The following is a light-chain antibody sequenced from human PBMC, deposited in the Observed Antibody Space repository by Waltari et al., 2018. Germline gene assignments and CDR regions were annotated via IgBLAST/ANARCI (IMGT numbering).Light chain of an antibody. CDR2: GAS. Sequence: EIVMTQSPATLSVSPGKRATLSCRASQSVSSKLAWYQQKPGQAPRLLIYGASTRATGIPARFSGSGSGTYFTLTISSLRSEDFAVYYCQQYDNWPGWTFGQGTKEEIK. CDR3: QQYDNWPGWT. V-gene: IGKV3-15*01. CDR1: QSVSSK. J-gene: IGKJ1*01.